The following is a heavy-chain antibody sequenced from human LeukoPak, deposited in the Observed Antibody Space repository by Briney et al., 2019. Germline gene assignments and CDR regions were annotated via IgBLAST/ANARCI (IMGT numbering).Heavy chain of an antibody. V-gene: IGHV4-59*01. J-gene: IGHJ4*02. D-gene: IGHD5-24*01. CDR3: ARGAGQRWLQSGSFDY. CDR1: GGSISSYY. Sequence: SETLSLTCTVSGGSISSYYWSWIRQPPGKGLEWIGYIYYSGSTNYNPSLKSRVTISVDTSKNQFSLKLSSVTAADTAVYYCARGAGQRWLQSGSFDYWGQGTLVTVSS. CDR2: IYYSGST.